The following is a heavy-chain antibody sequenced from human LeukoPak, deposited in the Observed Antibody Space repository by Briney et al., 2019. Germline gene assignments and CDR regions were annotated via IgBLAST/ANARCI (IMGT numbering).Heavy chain of an antibody. D-gene: IGHD4/OR15-4a*01. V-gene: IGHV4-39*01. J-gene: IGHJ4*02. CDR1: GGSISSSTYY. CDR2: IYYSGST. CDR3: ARQPDYYFDY. Sequence: TSETLSLTCTVSGGSISSSTYYWGWIRQPPGKGLEWIGSIYYSGSTLYNPSLKSRITISVDTSKNQFSLKLSSVTAADTAVYYCARQPDYYFDYWGQGTLVTVSS.